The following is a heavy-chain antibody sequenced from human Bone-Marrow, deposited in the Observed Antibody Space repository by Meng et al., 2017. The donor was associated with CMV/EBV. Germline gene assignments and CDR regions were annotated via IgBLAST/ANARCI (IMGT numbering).Heavy chain of an antibody. J-gene: IGHJ4*02. Sequence: GESLKIACAASGFTFSGYWMKWVRQAPGTGMEWVDNIKEDGSEKYYVDSVKGRLTISRDNAKNSLFLQVNSLRAEDTAVYYCARGWAGLYIWGQGTLVTVSS. CDR1: GFTFSGYW. D-gene: IGHD3-10*01. CDR2: IKEDGSEK. V-gene: IGHV3-7*01. CDR3: ARGWAGLYI.